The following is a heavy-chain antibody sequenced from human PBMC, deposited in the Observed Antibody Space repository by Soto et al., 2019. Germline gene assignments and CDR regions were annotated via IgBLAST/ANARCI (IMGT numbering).Heavy chain of an antibody. J-gene: IGHJ4*02. Sequence: GGSLRLSCAASGFTFSSYWMHWVRQAPGKGLEWVANIKQDGNDKRYVDSVKGRFTISRDNAKSSLYLQMNSLRAEDTAVYYCARYSYSSGPQDSWGQGTLVTVSS. CDR1: GFTFSSYW. CDR3: ARYSYSSGPQDS. V-gene: IGHV3-7*03. CDR2: IKQDGNDK. D-gene: IGHD6-19*01.